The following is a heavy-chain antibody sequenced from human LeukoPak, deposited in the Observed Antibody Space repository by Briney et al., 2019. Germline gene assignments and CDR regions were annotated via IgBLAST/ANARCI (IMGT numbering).Heavy chain of an antibody. J-gene: IGHJ3*02. D-gene: IGHD2-2*01. CDR2: ISGSGGST. V-gene: IGHV3-23*01. CDR1: GFTFSSYA. Sequence: QTGGSLRLSCAASGFTFSSYAMSWVRQAPGKGLEWVSAISGSGGSTYYADSVKGRFTISRDNSKNTLYLQMNSLRSDDTAVYYCARFPGDIVVVPAAPIDAFDIWGQGTMVTVSS. CDR3: ARFPGDIVVVPAAPIDAFDI.